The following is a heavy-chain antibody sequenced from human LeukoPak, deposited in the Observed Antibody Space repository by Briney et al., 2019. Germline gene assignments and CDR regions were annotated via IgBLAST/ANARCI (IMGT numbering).Heavy chain of an antibody. D-gene: IGHD3-22*01. J-gene: IGHJ4*02. CDR1: GGSISTYY. CDR3: AREDSSGYLGY. CDR2: IYYSGST. V-gene: IGHV4-59*01. Sequence: SETLSLTCTVSGGSISTYYWSWMRQPPGRGLEWIGYIYYSGSTNHNPSLQSRVTISVDTSKNQFSLKLTSLTAADTAVYYCAREDSSGYLGYWGQGTLVTVSS.